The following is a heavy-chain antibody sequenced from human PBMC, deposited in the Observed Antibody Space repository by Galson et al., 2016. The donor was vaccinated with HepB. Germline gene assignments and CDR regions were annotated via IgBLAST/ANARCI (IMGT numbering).Heavy chain of an antibody. D-gene: IGHD6-19*01. V-gene: IGHV3-30*18. Sequence: SPRLPCAASGPTLGDYGPLRSRQAPGKGPEWVGVVSFNGKVQYYADSVKGRFTISRDNSKNTLYLQMDSLRVEDTALYYCAKEPQKYSSGWYYYNWGQGALVTVSS. CDR1: GPTLGDYG. CDR2: VSFNGKVQ. CDR3: AKEPQKYSSGWYYYN. J-gene: IGHJ4*02.